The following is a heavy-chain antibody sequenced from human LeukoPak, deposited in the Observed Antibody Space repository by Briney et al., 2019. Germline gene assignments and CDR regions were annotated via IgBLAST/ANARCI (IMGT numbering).Heavy chain of an antibody. D-gene: IGHD6-6*01. Sequence: GCSVKVSCKASVGTFSSYTISWVRQAPGQGLEWVGKIIPILGIANYAQKFQGRVTITAHKSTSTDYMELSSLRSEDTAVYYCASGDSSSDYYYGMDVWGQGTTLTL. V-gene: IGHV1-69*02. CDR3: ASGDSSSDYYYGMDV. CDR1: VGTFSSYT. J-gene: IGHJ6*02. CDR2: IIPILGIA.